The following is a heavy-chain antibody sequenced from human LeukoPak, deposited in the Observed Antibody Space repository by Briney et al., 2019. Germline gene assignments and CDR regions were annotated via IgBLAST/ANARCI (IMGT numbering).Heavy chain of an antibody. Sequence: PSETLSLTCAVYGAPFSGYWWSWIRQPPGKGLEWIGEISHSGDTNYNPSLKSRVTISVDTSKNQFSPKLTSVTAADTAVYYCAGPTGHSYGFEYWGQGTLVTVSS. V-gene: IGHV4-34*01. CDR1: GAPFSGYW. J-gene: IGHJ4*02. CDR2: ISHSGDT. CDR3: AGPTGHSYGFEY. D-gene: IGHD5-18*01.